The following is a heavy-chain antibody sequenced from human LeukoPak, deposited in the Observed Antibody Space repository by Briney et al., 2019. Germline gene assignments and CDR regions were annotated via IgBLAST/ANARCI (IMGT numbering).Heavy chain of an antibody. CDR2: ISGSGGST. CDR3: AKAEQWLGVFDY. V-gene: IGHV3-23*01. Sequence: GGSLRLSCAASGFTFSSYEMNWVRQAPGKGLEWVSAISGSGGSTYYADSVKGRFTISRDNSKNTLYLQMNSLRAEDTAVYYCAKAEQWLGVFDYWGQGTLVTVSS. J-gene: IGHJ4*02. D-gene: IGHD6-19*01. CDR1: GFTFSSYE.